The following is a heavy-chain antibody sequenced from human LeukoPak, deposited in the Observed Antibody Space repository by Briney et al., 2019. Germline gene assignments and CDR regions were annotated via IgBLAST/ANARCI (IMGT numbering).Heavy chain of an antibody. J-gene: IGHJ6*03. Sequence: GESLKISCKGSGYSFTSYWIGWVRQMPGKGLEWMGIIYPGDSDTRYSPSFQGHVTISADKSISTAYLQWSSLKASDTAMYYCARLTSDTAYYMDVWGKGTTVTVSS. D-gene: IGHD4-17*01. V-gene: IGHV5-51*01. CDR3: ARLTSDTAYYMDV. CDR1: GYSFTSYW. CDR2: IYPGDSDT.